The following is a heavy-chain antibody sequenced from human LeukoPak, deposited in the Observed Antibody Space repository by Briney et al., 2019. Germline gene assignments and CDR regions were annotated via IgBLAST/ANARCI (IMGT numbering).Heavy chain of an antibody. CDR2: MNPNSGNT. D-gene: IGHD1-1*01. CDR1: GYTFTSYD. CDR3: ARVWRTSPYYFDY. Sequence: ASVTVSCKASGYTFTSYDINWVRQATGQGLEWMGWMNPNSGNTGYAQKFQGRVTMTRNTSISTAYMELSSLRSDDTAVYYCARVWRTSPYYFDYWGQGTLVTVSS. V-gene: IGHV1-8*01. J-gene: IGHJ4*02.